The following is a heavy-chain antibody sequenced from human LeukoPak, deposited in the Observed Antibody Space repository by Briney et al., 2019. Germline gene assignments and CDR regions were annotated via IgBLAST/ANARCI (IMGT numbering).Heavy chain of an antibody. CDR1: GFRFSDYY. Sequence: PGGSLRLSCVTSGFRFSDYYMMWIRQAPGKGPEWVAHISSGAATTLYADSVKGRFTVSRDNAKNSLYLEMTSLRAEDTAVYYCARDRGSTVTTVGYWGQG. D-gene: IGHD4-17*01. CDR3: ARDRGSTVTTVGY. V-gene: IGHV3-11*04. CDR2: ISSGAATT. J-gene: IGHJ4*02.